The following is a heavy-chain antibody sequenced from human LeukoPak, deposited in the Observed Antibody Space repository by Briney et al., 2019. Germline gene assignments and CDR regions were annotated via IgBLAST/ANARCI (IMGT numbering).Heavy chain of an antibody. Sequence: PGGSLRLSCAASGYTFSSYWMSWVRQAPGKGLEWVANIKQDGSEKYYVDSVKGRFTISRDNAKNSLYLQMNSLRAEDTAVYYCARIKSSGWYKYWGQGTLVTVSS. V-gene: IGHV3-7*01. J-gene: IGHJ4*02. D-gene: IGHD6-19*01. CDR3: ARIKSSGWYKY. CDR1: GYTFSSYW. CDR2: IKQDGSEK.